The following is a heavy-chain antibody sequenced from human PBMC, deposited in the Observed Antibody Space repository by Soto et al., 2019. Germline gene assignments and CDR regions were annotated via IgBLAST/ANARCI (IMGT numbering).Heavy chain of an antibody. CDR3: ARSTVERYYDFWSGYYTWEPFDY. V-gene: IGHV1-3*01. CDR1: GYTYTSYA. CDR2: INAGNGNT. Sequence: ASVKVSCKASGYTYTSYAMHWVRQAPGQRLEWMGWINAGNGNTKYSQKFQGRVTITRDTSASTAYMELSSLRSEDTAVYYCARSTVERYYDFWSGYYTWEPFDYRGQGTLVTVSS. D-gene: IGHD3-3*01. J-gene: IGHJ4*02.